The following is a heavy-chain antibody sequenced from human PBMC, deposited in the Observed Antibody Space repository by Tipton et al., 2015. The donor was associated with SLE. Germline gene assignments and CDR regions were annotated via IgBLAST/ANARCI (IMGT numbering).Heavy chain of an antibody. CDR2: IYYSGST. V-gene: IGHV4-59*11. J-gene: IGHJ4*02. D-gene: IGHD3-9*01. CDR1: GGSISSHY. Sequence: TLSLTCTVSGGSISSHYWSWIRQPPGKGLEWIGYIYYSGSTNYNPSLKSRVTISVDTSKNQFSLKLSSVTAADTAVYYCARRDFDILTGFYKRGYFDYWGQGTLVTGSS. CDR3: ARRDFDILTGFYKRGYFDY.